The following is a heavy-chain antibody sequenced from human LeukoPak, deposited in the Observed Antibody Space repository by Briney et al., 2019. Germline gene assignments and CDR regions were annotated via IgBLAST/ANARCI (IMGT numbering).Heavy chain of an antibody. J-gene: IGHJ6*03. V-gene: IGHV3-74*01. Sequence: GGSLRLSCAASGFTFSSYWMHWVRQAPGEGLVWVSRINSDGSSTSFADCVKGRFTISRDNAKNTLYLQMNSLRAEDTAVYCCARDGALYYMDVWGKGTTVTISS. CDR1: GFTFSSYW. D-gene: IGHD3-16*01. CDR2: INSDGSST. CDR3: ARDGALYYMDV.